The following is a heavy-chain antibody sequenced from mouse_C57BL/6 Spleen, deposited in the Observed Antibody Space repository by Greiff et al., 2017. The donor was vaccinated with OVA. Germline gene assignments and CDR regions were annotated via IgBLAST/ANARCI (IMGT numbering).Heavy chain of an antibody. V-gene: IGHV1-19*01. Sequence: VQLQQSGPVLVKPGASVKMSCKASGYTFTDYYMNWVKQSHGKSLEWIGVINPYNGGTSYNQKFKGKATLTVDKSSSTAYMELNSLTSEDSAVYYCARSQLRDFDYWGQGTTLTVSS. D-gene: IGHD1-1*01. CDR2: INPYNGGT. J-gene: IGHJ2*01. CDR3: ARSQLRDFDY. CDR1: GYTFTDYY.